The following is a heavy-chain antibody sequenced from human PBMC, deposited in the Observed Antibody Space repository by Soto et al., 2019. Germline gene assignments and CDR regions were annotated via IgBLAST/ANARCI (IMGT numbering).Heavy chain of an antibody. CDR3: TVGVGATLRFAP. CDR1: GNLLSALY. D-gene: IGHD1-26*01. J-gene: IGHJ5*02. CDR2: FDPEDGKT. V-gene: IGHV1-24*01. Sequence: QVQLVQSGAEVKKPGASVKVSCQVSGNLLSALYMHWVRQAPGKGLEWMGGFDPEDGKTIYAQKFQGRVTMTEDISTDTAHMDLSRLRSDDTAVYYCTVGVGATLRFAPWGQGTLVTVSS.